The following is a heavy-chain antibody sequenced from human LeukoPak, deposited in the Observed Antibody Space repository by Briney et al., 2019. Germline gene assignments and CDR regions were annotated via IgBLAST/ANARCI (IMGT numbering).Heavy chain of an antibody. J-gene: IGHJ4*02. D-gene: IGHD3-10*01. CDR1: GFTFSNAW. CDR3: TTFISMVRGVTDY. V-gene: IGHV3-15*05. CDR2: IKSKTDGGTT. Sequence: PGGSLRLSCAASGFTFSNAWMSWVRQAPGKGLEWVGRIKSKTDGGTTDYAAPVKGRFTISRDDSKNTLYLQMNSLKTEDTAVYYCTTFISMVRGVTDYWGQGTLVSVFS.